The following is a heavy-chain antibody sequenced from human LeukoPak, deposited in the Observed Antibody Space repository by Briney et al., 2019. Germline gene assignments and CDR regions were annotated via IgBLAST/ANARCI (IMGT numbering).Heavy chain of an antibody. CDR3: ARDFSQWLVRSSRSDFDY. Sequence: GASVKVYCKASGYTFTDYYIHWVRQAPGQGLEWMGWISAYNGNTNYAQKLQGRVTMTTDTSTSTAYMELRSLRSDDTAVYYCARDFSQWLVRSSRSDFDYWGQGTLVTVSS. D-gene: IGHD6-19*01. V-gene: IGHV1-18*04. J-gene: IGHJ4*02. CDR1: GYTFTDYY. CDR2: ISAYNGNT.